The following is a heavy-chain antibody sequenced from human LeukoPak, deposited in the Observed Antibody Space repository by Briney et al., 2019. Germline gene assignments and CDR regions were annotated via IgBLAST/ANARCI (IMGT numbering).Heavy chain of an antibody. CDR1: GFTFSSYG. CDR3: AKVVYDFWSAIDY. D-gene: IGHD3-3*01. Sequence: PGGSLRLSCAASGFTFSSYGMHWVRQAPGKGLEWVAFIRYDGSNKYYADSVKGRFTISRDNSKNTLYLQMNSLRAEDTARYYCAKVVYDFWSAIDYWGQGTLVTVSS. V-gene: IGHV3-30*02. J-gene: IGHJ4*02. CDR2: IRYDGSNK.